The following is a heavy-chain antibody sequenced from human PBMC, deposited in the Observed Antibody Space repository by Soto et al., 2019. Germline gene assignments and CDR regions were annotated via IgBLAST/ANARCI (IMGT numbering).Heavy chain of an antibody. CDR3: ARNWNYDGRGYYYYYMDV. V-gene: IGHV4-59*08. Sequence: SETMSLTCTVSGGSISSYYWSWIRQNPGKELEWIGYIYYSGSTNYNPSLKSRVTISVDTSKNQFSLKLSSVTAADTAVYYCARNWNYDGRGYYYYYMDVWGKGTTVTVSS. CDR1: GGSISSYY. CDR2: IYYSGST. J-gene: IGHJ6*03. D-gene: IGHD1-7*01.